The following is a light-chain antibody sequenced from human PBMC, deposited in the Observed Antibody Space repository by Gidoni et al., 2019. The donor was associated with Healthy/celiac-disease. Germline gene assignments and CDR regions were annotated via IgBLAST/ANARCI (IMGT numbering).Light chain of an antibody. CDR3: QQSYSSIFT. CDR1: QSISRY. V-gene: IGKV1-39*01. Sequence: DSQMTQSPSSLSASVGDRVTITCRASQSISRYLNWYQQKPGKAPKLLIYAASSLPSGVPSRFSGSGSGTAFPLTISSLQPEDFATYYCQQSYSSIFTFGPGTKVDIK. J-gene: IGKJ3*01. CDR2: AAS.